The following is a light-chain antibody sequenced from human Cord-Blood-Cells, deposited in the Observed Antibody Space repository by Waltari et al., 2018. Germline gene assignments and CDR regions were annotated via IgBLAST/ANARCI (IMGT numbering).Light chain of an antibody. CDR1: QSSSSY. CDR2: AAS. J-gene: IGKJ2*01. CDR3: QQSYNTPRT. Sequence: DIQMTQSPSSLSASVGDRVTITCRASQSSSSYLNWYQQKPGTAPKLLIYAASSLQSGVPSRFSGSGSWTDFILTINSLQPEDFATYYCQQSYNTPRTFGQGTKLENK. V-gene: IGKV1-39*01.